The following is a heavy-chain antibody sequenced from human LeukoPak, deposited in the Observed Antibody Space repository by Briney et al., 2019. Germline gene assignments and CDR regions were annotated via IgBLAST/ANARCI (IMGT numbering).Heavy chain of an antibody. D-gene: IGHD5-24*01. CDR2: INPNSGDT. V-gene: IGHV1-2*02. CDR3: ARSYNKGDNWFDP. J-gene: IGHJ5*02. CDR1: GYTFTGYY. Sequence: ASVKVSCKASGYTFTGYYMHWVRQAPGQGLEWMGWINPNSGDTNYVQKFQGRVTMTRDTSINTAYMELSRLRSDDTALYHCARSYNKGDNWFDPWGQGTLVTVSS.